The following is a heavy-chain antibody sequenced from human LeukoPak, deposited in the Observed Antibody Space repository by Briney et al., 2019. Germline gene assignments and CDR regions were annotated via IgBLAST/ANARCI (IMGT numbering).Heavy chain of an antibody. Sequence: GGSLRLSCAASGFTISNSAMTWVRQAPGKGLDWVSIITDNGANTFYADSVKGRFTIPRDTSENTLYLQMNSLRADDTAVYYCATVGGSCSSSNCFAYFAYWGQGTLLTVSS. J-gene: IGHJ4*02. CDR1: GFTISNSA. V-gene: IGHV3-23*01. CDR3: ATVGGSCSSSNCFAYFAY. D-gene: IGHD2-2*01. CDR2: ITDNGANT.